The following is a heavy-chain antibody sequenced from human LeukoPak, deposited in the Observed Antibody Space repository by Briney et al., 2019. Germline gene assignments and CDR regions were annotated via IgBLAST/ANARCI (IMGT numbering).Heavy chain of an antibody. Sequence: GGSLRLSCAASGFTFSSYTMSWFRQASGKGLEWVSSISGSGGSIYYADSVKGRFTISRDNSKYTVYLQMNSLRAEDTAAYYCAKDLRSSWYLRAFDIWGQGTMVTVSS. CDR2: ISGSGGSI. D-gene: IGHD6-13*01. J-gene: IGHJ3*02. CDR1: GFTFSSYT. CDR3: AKDLRSSWYLRAFDI. V-gene: IGHV3-23*01.